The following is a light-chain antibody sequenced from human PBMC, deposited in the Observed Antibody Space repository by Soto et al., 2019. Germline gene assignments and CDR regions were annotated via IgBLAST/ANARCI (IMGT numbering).Light chain of an antibody. J-gene: IGKJ1*01. V-gene: IGKV1-5*01. CDR3: QQYHTSWWT. CDR1: QSISVW. Sequence: DIQMTQSPSILSASIGXRVTISCRASQSISVWLAWYQQKPGKAPRVLIFDATALESGVPSRFSGSGSGTEFTLTINNLQPDDFATYYCQQYHTSWWTFGQGTKVDIK. CDR2: DAT.